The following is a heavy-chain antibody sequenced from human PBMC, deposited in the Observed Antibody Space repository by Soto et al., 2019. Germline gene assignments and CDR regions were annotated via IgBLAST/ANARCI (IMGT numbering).Heavy chain of an antibody. J-gene: IGHJ6*02. CDR1: GFTFSNGW. V-gene: IGHV3-15*01. CDR2: IKSKVAGGTT. D-gene: IGHD3-10*01. CDR3: AKDFLRAGFGEFLFDYYGMDV. Sequence: GGSLRLSCAASGFTFSNGWMSWVRQAPGKGLEWVGRIKSKVAGGTTDYSAPVNGRFTISRDDSKDTMYLQMNSLRAEDTAVYYCAKDFLRAGFGEFLFDYYGMDVWGQGTTVTVSS.